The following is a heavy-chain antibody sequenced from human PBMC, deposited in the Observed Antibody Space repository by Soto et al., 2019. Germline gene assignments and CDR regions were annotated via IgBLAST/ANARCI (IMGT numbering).Heavy chain of an antibody. J-gene: IGHJ4*02. CDR3: ARGMTTVTTFDY. Sequence: QLQLQESGSGLVKPSQTLSLTCAVSGGSISSGGYSCNWIRQPPGKGLEWIGFIYHSGSTYYNPSLKSRVXXXVXGSKNQFSLKLSSVTAADTAVYYCARGMTTVTTFDYWGQGTLVTVSS. V-gene: IGHV4-30-2*01. D-gene: IGHD4-17*01. CDR1: GGSISSGGYS. CDR2: IYHSGST.